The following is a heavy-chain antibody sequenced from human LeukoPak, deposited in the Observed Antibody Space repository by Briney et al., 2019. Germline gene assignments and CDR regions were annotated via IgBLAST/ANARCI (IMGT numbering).Heavy chain of an antibody. Sequence: PGGSLRLSCAASGFTFSSYWMSWVRQAPGKGLEWVSVIYSGGSTYYADSVKGRFTISRDNSKNTLYLQMNSLRAEDTAVYYCARAIRGYSYGHFDYWGQGTLVTVSS. J-gene: IGHJ4*02. CDR3: ARAIRGYSYGHFDY. D-gene: IGHD5-18*01. CDR2: IYSGGST. CDR1: GFTFSSYW. V-gene: IGHV3-53*01.